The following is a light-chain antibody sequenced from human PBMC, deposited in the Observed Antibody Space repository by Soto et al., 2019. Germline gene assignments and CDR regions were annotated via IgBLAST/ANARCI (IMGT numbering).Light chain of an antibody. V-gene: IGLV6-57*04. Sequence: NFMLTQPHSVSESPGKTVTISCTRSGGSIATNYVQWYQQRPGSAPTTVIYEDNQRPSGVPDRFSGSIDSSSNSASLTIAGLKTEDEADYYCQSYDSSIYVVFGGGTKVTVL. J-gene: IGLJ2*01. CDR2: EDN. CDR1: GGSIATNY. CDR3: QSYDSSIYVV.